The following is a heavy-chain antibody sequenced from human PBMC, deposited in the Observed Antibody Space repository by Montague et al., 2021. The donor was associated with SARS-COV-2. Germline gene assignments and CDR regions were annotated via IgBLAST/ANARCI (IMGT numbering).Heavy chain of an antibody. CDR1: GGSFSNYY. V-gene: IGHV4-34*01. D-gene: IGHD6-6*01. J-gene: IGHJ4*02. CDR2: INHSGST. Sequence: SETLSLTCAVYGGSFSNYYWTWIRQPPGKGLEWIGEINHSGSTNYNPSLKSRVTISVDTSKNQFSLKLSSVTAADTAVYFCARGDIAARRHYFDYWAREPWSPSPQ. CDR3: ARGDIAARRHYFDY.